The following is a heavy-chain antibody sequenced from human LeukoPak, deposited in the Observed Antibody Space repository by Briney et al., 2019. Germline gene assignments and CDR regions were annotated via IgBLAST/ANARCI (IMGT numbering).Heavy chain of an antibody. CDR2: ISGSGGST. V-gene: IGHV3-23*01. D-gene: IGHD5-18*01. CDR3: AKVITAGWQKDDLDI. J-gene: IGHJ3*02. Sequence: PGGSLRLPCAASGFTFSSNAMNWVRQAPGKGLEWVSAISGSGGSTYYADSVKGRFTISRDNSKNTLYLQMNNLGAEDTALYYCAKVITAGWQKDDLDIWGRGTMVTVSS. CDR1: GFTFSSNA.